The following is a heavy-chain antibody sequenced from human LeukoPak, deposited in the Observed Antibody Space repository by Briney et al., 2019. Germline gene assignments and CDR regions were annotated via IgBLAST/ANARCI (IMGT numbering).Heavy chain of an antibody. D-gene: IGHD5-18*01. J-gene: IGHJ4*02. V-gene: IGHV3-11*04. CDR3: ASSGGYSYGYLDY. CDR2: ISSSSSTI. CDR1: GGSISSGGYY. Sequence: LSLTCTVSGGSISSGGYYWSWIRQPPGKGLEWVSYISSSSSTIYYADSVKGRFTISRDNAKNSLYLQMNSLRAEDTAVYYCASSGGYSYGYLDYWGQGTLVTVSS.